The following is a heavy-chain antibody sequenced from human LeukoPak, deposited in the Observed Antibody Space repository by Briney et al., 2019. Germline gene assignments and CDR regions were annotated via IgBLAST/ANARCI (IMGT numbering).Heavy chain of an antibody. CDR2: IYYSGSS. V-gene: IGHV4-39*01. CDR3: ARVLVGGATDY. CDR1: GGSISSSSSY. J-gene: IGHJ4*02. Sequence: SETLSLTCSVSGGSISSSSSYWGWIRQPPGKGLEWIGSIYYSGSSFDNPALKSRVTISVDTSKNQFSLKLSSVTAADAAVYYCARVLVGGATDYWGQGSLVTVSS. D-gene: IGHD3-16*01.